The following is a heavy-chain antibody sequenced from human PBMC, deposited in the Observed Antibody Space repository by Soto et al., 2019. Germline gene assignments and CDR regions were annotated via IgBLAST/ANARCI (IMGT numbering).Heavy chain of an antibody. J-gene: IGHJ3*02. V-gene: IGHV3-66*01. CDR1: GFIVSDTY. CDR3: ARGPRYCRGGSCSITGDAYDI. D-gene: IGHD2-15*01. Sequence: EVHLVESGGGLVQPGGSLRLSCTASGFIVSDTYVNWVRQAPGTGLEWVSDISNRGDTHYADSVRGRFSLSRDISDNTLHLQMNNLRVEDTAVYYCARGPRYCRGGSCSITGDAYDIWGQGTMVTVSS. CDR2: ISNRGDT.